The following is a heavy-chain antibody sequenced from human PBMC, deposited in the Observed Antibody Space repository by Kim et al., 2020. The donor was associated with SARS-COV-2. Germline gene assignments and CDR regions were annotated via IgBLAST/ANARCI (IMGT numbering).Heavy chain of an antibody. J-gene: IGHJ4*02. V-gene: IGHV1-24*01. CDR2: DT. D-gene: IGHD4-17*01. CDR3: ATDRGDYFDY. Sequence: DTNYAKTFQGRVTMTEDTSTDTAYMELSSLRSEDTAVYYCATDRGDYFDYWGQGTLVTVSS.